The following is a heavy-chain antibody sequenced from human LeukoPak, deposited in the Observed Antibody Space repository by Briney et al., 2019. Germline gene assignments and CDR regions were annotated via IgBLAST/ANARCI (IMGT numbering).Heavy chain of an antibody. D-gene: IGHD3-9*01. V-gene: IGHV3-7*01. CDR3: AREGHYDILTGYSYYFDY. Sequence: GGSLRLSCAASGFTFSSYAMTWVRQAPGKGLEWVANIKQDGSEKYYVDSVKGRFTISRDNAKNSLYLQMNSLRAEDTAVYYCAREGHYDILTGYSYYFDYWGQGTLVTVSS. CDR1: GFTFSSYA. CDR2: IKQDGSEK. J-gene: IGHJ4*02.